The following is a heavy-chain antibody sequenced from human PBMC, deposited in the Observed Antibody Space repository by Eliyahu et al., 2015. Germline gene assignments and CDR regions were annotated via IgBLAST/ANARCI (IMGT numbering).Heavy chain of an antibody. CDR2: ISAYNGNT. Sequence: QVQLVQSGAEVKKPGASVKVSCKASGYTFXSYGISWVRXAPGQGLEWMGWISAYNGNTNYAQKLQGRVTMTTDTSTSTAYMELRSLRSDDTAVYYCARDHTPIQVRGVIIRVIGIGFDPWGQGTLVTVSS. J-gene: IGHJ5*02. V-gene: IGHV1-18*01. D-gene: IGHD3-10*01. CDR1: GYTFXSYG. CDR3: ARDHTPIQVRGVIIRVIGIGFDP.